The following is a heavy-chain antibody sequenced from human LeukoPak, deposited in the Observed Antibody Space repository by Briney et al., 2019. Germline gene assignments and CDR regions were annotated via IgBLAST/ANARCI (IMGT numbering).Heavy chain of an antibody. CDR1: GFTFSSYW. D-gene: IGHD3-22*01. CDR3: ARDRSADYYDSSEFDY. Sequence: GGSLRLSCAASGFTFSSYWMSWVRQAPGKGLEWVANIKQDGSEKYYVDSVKGRFTISRDNAKNSLYLQMNSLRAEDTAVYYCARDRSADYYDSSEFDYWGQGTLVTVSS. V-gene: IGHV3-7*01. J-gene: IGHJ4*02. CDR2: IKQDGSEK.